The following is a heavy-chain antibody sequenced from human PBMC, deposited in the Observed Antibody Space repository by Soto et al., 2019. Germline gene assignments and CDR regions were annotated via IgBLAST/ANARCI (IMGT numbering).Heavy chain of an antibody. D-gene: IGHD6-6*01. V-gene: IGHV3-30*18. CDR1: GFTFSSYG. CDR2: ISYDGSNK. J-gene: IGHJ4*02. Sequence: QVQLVESGGGVVQPGRSLRLSCAASGFTFSSYGMHWVRQAPGKGLEWVAVISYDGSNKYYADSVKGRFTISRDNSKNTLYLQMNSLRAEDTAVYYCANWVESYSSSFIDYWGQGTLVTVSS. CDR3: ANWVESYSSSFIDY.